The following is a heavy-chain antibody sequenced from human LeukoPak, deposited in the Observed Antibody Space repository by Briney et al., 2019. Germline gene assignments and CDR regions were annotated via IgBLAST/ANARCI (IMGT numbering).Heavy chain of an antibody. V-gene: IGHV4-39*01. Sequence: SETLSLTCTVSGGSISSSSYYWGWIRQPPGKGLEWIGSIYYSGSTYYNPSLKSRVTISVDTSKNQFSLKLSSVTAADTAVYYCARRGGGYSYGRPYYYYMDVWGKGTTVTISS. CDR1: GGSISSSSYY. D-gene: IGHD5-18*01. J-gene: IGHJ6*03. CDR3: ARRGGGYSYGRPYYYYMDV. CDR2: IYYSGST.